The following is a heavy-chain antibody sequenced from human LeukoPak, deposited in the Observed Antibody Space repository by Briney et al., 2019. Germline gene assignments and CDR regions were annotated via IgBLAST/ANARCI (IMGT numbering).Heavy chain of an antibody. D-gene: IGHD3-3*01. J-gene: IGHJ4*02. Sequence: AGGSLRLSCAASGFTFSSYSMTWVRQAPGKGLEWVSSISSSSSYIYYADSVKGRFTISRDNAKNSLYLQMNSLRAEDTAVYYCARAARVWSGYDYWGQGTLVTVSS. CDR2: ISSSSSYI. CDR3: ARAARVWSGYDY. V-gene: IGHV3-21*01. CDR1: GFTFSSYS.